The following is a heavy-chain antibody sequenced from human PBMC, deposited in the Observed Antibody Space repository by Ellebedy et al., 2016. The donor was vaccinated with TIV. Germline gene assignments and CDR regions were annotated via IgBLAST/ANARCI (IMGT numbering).Heavy chain of an antibody. CDR2: ISSSGSTI. D-gene: IGHD1-26*01. V-gene: IGHV3-11*01. CDR3: AGVVGATGGLTYYGMDV. CDR1: GFTFSDYY. Sequence: GESLKISCAASGFTFSDYYMSWIRQAPGKGLEWVSYISSSGSTIYYADSVKGRFTISRDNAKNSLYLQMNSLRAEDTAVYYCAGVVGATGGLTYYGMDVWGQGTTVTVSS. J-gene: IGHJ6*02.